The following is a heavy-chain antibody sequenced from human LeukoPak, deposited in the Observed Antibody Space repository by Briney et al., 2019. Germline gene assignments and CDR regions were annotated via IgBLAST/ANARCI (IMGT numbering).Heavy chain of an antibody. J-gene: IGHJ6*04. CDR2: IGRYGVTT. V-gene: IGHV3-48*03. CDR3: ATLSDRNFYSPYGLDV. CDR1: GFTLSTYE. Sequence: HAGGSLRLSCAASGFTLSTYEMNWVRQAPGKGLEWVAYIGRYGVTTYYADSVKGRFTISGDNAKNSLNLQMNSLRAEDTAVYYCATLSDRNFYSPYGLDVWGKGPTVTV.